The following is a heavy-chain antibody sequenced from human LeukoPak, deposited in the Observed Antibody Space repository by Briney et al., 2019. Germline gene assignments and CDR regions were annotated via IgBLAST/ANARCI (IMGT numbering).Heavy chain of an antibody. V-gene: IGHV4-34*01. CDR1: GGSFSGYY. Sequence: SETLSLTCAVYGGSFSGYYWSWIRQPPGKGLEWIGEINHSGSTNYNPSLKSRVTISVDTSKNQFSLKLSSVTAADTAVYYCARELRIQLWSKGLDYWGQGTLVTVSS. CDR3: ARELRIQLWSKGLDY. CDR2: INHSGST. J-gene: IGHJ4*02. D-gene: IGHD5-18*01.